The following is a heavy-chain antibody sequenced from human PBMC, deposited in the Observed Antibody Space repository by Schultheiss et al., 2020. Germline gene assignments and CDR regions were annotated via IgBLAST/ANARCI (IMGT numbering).Heavy chain of an antibody. CDR2: ISGSGGST. CDR1: GITFSNYA. CDR3: AKDLGTYYDSSGYSY. D-gene: IGHD3-22*01. J-gene: IGHJ4*02. Sequence: GGSLRLSCAASGITFSNYAMTWVRQAPGKGLEWVSAISGSGGSTYYADSVEGRFTISRDNSKNTLYLQMNSLRAEDTAVYYCAKDLGTYYDSSGYSYWGQGTLVTVSS. V-gene: IGHV3-23*01.